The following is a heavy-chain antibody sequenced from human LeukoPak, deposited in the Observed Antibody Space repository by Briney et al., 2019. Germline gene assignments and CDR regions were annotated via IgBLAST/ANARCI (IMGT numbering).Heavy chain of an antibody. V-gene: IGHV4-34*01. CDR3: ARDLIGIAAAGTGY. D-gene: IGHD6-13*01. CDR2: INHSGST. CDR1: GGSFSGYY. Sequence: SETLSLTCAVYGGSFSGYYWSWIRQPPGKGLEWIGEINHSGSTNYNPSLKSRVTISVDTSKNQFSLKLSSVTAADTAVYYCARDLIGIAAAGTGYWGQGTLVTVSS. J-gene: IGHJ4*02.